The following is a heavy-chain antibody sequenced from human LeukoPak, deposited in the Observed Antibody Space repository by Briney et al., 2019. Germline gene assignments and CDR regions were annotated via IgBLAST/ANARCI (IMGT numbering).Heavy chain of an antibody. J-gene: IGHJ3*02. CDR2: INHSGST. Sequence: PSETLSLTCAVYGGSFSGYYWSWIRRPPGKGLEWIGEINHSGSTNYNPSLKSRVTISVDTSKNQFSLKLSSVTAADTAVYYCARAGYCTGGVCYPDAFDIWGQGTMVTVSS. CDR3: ARAGYCTGGVCYPDAFDI. CDR1: GGSFSGYY. D-gene: IGHD2-8*02. V-gene: IGHV4-34*01.